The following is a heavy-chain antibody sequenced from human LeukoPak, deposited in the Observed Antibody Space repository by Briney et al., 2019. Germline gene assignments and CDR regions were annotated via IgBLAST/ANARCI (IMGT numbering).Heavy chain of an antibody. CDR2: IYYSGST. CDR1: GGSISSSSYY. J-gene: IGHJ2*01. D-gene: IGHD6-13*01. CDR3: ARTAAADDWYFDL. V-gene: IGHV4-39*07. Sequence: SETLSLTCAVSGGSISSSSYYWGWIRQPPGKGLEWIGSIYYSGSTYYNPSLKSRVTISVDTSKNQFSLKLSSVTAADTAVYYCARTAAADDWYFDLWGRGTLVTVSS.